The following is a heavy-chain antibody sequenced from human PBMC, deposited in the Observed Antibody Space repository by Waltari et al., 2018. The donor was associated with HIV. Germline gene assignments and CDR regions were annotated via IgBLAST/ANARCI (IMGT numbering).Heavy chain of an antibody. CDR3: ARRSGGPTRNLDY. CDR1: GYRFTTYW. V-gene: IGHV5-51*03. CDR2: IYPGESDT. Sequence: EVQLVQSGAEVKKPGESLKISCKGSGYRFTTYWIGWVRQMPGKGLEWMGIIYPGESDTGDSPAFHGQVTISADKSISTAYLQWSSLKASDTAMYYCARRSGGPTRNLDYWGQGTLVIVSS. D-gene: IGHD6-19*01. J-gene: IGHJ4*02.